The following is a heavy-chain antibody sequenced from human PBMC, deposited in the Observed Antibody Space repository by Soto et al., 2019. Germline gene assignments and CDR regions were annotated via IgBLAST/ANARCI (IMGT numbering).Heavy chain of an antibody. Sequence: GGSLRLSCAASGFTFSSYSMNWVRQAPGKGLEWVSSISSSSSYIYYADSVKGRFTISRDNAKDSLYLQMNSLRAEDTAVYYCAKMALSGSYYAPYYFDYWGQGTLVTVSS. CDR3: AKMALSGSYYAPYYFDY. CDR2: ISSSSSYI. J-gene: IGHJ4*02. D-gene: IGHD3-10*01. V-gene: IGHV3-21*04. CDR1: GFTFSSYS.